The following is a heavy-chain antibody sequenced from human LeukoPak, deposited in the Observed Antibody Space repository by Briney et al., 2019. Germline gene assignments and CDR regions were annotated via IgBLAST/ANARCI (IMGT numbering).Heavy chain of an antibody. J-gene: IGHJ4*02. Sequence: GGYLRLSCAASGFTFSSYAMSWVRQAPGKGLEWVSAISGSGGSTYYADSVKGRFTISRDNSKNTLYLQMNSLRAEDTAVYYCAKSGSRGVTYFDYWGQGTLVTVSS. V-gene: IGHV3-23*01. CDR1: GFTFSSYA. CDR2: ISGSGGST. D-gene: IGHD2-15*01. CDR3: AKSGSRGVTYFDY.